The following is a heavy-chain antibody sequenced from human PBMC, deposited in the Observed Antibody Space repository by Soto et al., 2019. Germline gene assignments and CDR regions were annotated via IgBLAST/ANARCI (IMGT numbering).Heavy chain of an antibody. CDR1: GFTFSSYA. J-gene: IGHJ4*02. Sequence: GGSLRLSCAASGFTFSSYAMSWVRQAPGKGLEWVSAISGSGGSTYYADSVKGRFTISRDNSKNTLYLQMNSLRAEDTAVYYCAKDRYNGNPLLAPYDYWGQGTLVTVSS. V-gene: IGHV3-23*01. CDR3: AKDRYNGNPLLAPYDY. D-gene: IGHD1-20*01. CDR2: ISGSGGST.